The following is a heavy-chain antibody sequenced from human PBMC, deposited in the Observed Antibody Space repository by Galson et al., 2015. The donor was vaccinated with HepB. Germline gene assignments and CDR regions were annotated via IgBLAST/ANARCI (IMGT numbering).Heavy chain of an antibody. CDR3: AAQPPYCSSTSCYTHYYYYGMDV. D-gene: IGHD2-2*02. J-gene: IGHJ6*02. CDR2: IVVGSGNT. Sequence: SVKVSCKASGFTFTSSAVQWVRQARGQRLEWIGWIVVGSGNTNYAQKFQERVTITRDMSTSTAYMELNSLRSEDTAVYYCAAQPPYCSSTSCYTHYYYYGMDVWGQGTTVTVSS. V-gene: IGHV1-58*01. CDR1: GFTFTSSA.